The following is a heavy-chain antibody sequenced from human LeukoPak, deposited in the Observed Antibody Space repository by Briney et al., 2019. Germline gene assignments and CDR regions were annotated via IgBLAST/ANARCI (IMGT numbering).Heavy chain of an antibody. Sequence: GASVKVSCKASGGTFSSYAISWVRQAPGQGLEWMGGIIPIFGTANYAQKFQGRVTITADESTSTAYMELSSLRSEDTAVYYCARDRNYYDSSGYYAIWGQGTMVTVSS. J-gene: IGHJ3*02. CDR1: GGTFSSYA. V-gene: IGHV1-69*13. CDR3: ARDRNYYDSSGYYAI. CDR2: IIPIFGTA. D-gene: IGHD3-22*01.